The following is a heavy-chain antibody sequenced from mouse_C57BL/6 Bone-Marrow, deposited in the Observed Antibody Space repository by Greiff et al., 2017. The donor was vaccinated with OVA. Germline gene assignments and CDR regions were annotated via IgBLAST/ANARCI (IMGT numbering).Heavy chain of an antibody. CDR1: GYSFTSDY. D-gene: IGHD2-5*01. CDR2: ISYSGST. V-gene: IGHV3-8*01. CDR3: ARRSKKDYFDY. J-gene: IGHJ2*01. Sequence: EVKVVESGPGLAKPSQTLSLTCSVTGYSFTSDYWNWIRKFPGNKLEYIGYISYSGSTYYYPSLKSRISITRDTAKNQSYLQLNSGTTEDTAEYYCARRSKKDYFDYWGQGTTLTVSA.